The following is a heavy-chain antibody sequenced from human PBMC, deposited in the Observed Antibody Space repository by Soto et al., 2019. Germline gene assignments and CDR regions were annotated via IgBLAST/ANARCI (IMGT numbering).Heavy chain of an antibody. CDR3: AAELYSGGTCCSFDI. CDR2: IVVGSGST. CDR1: GFAFGNSA. D-gene: IGHD2-15*01. V-gene: IGHV1-58*01. J-gene: IGHJ3*02. Sequence: GASVKVSCKTSGFAFGNSAVQWVRQARGQRLEWMGWIVVGSGSTNYEQRFQKRVTITRGMSTSTVHMELSCLSSEDTAVYYCAAELYSGGTCCSFDIWGQGTMVTVSS.